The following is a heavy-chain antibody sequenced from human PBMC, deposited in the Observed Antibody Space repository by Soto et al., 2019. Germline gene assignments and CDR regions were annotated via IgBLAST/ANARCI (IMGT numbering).Heavy chain of an antibody. CDR1: GFTCSSYA. CDR3: AKDRPVLRFLEWLLNHPNYFDY. D-gene: IGHD3-3*01. J-gene: IGHJ4*02. CDR2: ISGSGGIT. V-gene: IGHV3-23*01. Sequence: LILSCAASGFTCSSYAMSWVRQAPGKGLEWVSAISGSGGITYYADSVKGRFTISRDNSKKKLYLQMNSLRAEDTAVYYCAKDRPVLRFLEWLLNHPNYFDYWRQGTLVTVSS.